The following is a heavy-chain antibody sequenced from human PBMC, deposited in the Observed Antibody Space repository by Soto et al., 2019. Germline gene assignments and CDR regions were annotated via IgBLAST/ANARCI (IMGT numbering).Heavy chain of an antibody. D-gene: IGHD3-9*01. Sequence: GSLRLSCAASGFTLSGFDVHWDRQASGEGLERVGRIKTQIESYATAVAASVKGRFTISRDDSKNTAYLQMNSLRAEDTAVYYCAKTRVYYDILTGYYSCDYWGQGTLVTVSS. J-gene: IGHJ4*02. CDR1: GFTLSGFD. V-gene: IGHV3-73*01. CDR2: IKTQIESYAT. CDR3: AKTRVYYDILTGYYSCDY.